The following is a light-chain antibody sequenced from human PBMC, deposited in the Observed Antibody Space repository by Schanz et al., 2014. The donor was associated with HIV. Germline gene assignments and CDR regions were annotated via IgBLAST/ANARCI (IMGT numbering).Light chain of an antibody. CDR2: GPS. CDR1: QDVDNW. CDR3: QQYYSYPWT. J-gene: IGKJ1*01. Sequence: DIQMTQSPSSVSASVGDRVTITCRASQDVDNWISWFQQKPGKAPKLLVYGPSTLQSGVPSRFSGSRSGTDFTLTISCLQSEDFATYYCQQYYSYPWTFGQGTKVEIK. V-gene: IGKV1-12*01.